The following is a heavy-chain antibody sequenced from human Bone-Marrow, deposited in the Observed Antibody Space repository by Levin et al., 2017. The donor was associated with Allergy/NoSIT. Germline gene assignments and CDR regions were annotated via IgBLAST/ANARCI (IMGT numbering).Heavy chain of an antibody. CDR2: IYYSGST. V-gene: IGHV4-31*03. CDR1: GGSISSGGYY. D-gene: IGHD1-1*01. CDR3: ARDTKYGMDV. J-gene: IGHJ6*02. Sequence: SETLSLTCTVSGGSISSGGYYWSWIRQHPGKGLEWIGYIYYSGSTYYNPSLKSRVTISVDTSKNQFSLKLSSVTAADTAVYYCARDTKYGMDVWGQGTTVTVSS.